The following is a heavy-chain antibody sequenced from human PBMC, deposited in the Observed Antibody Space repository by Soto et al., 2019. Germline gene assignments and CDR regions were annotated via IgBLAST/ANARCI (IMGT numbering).Heavy chain of an antibody. Sequence: EERLVQSGGGLVQPGESLELSCIASGFTFSESTIYWVRQAPGKGLEWVGHIRGDDDNYATSYVESVKGRFTISRDDATDTASLQMSSLTTEETAVDYCARQLSLGTFFYFAMDVWGQGAAVTVS. J-gene: IGHJ6*02. CDR1: GFTFSEST. D-gene: IGHD7-27*01. V-gene: IGHV3-73*02. CDR3: ARQLSLGTFFYFAMDV. CDR2: IRGDDDNYAT.